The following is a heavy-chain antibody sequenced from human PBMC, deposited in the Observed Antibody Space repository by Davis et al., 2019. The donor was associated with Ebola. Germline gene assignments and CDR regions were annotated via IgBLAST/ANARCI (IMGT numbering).Heavy chain of an antibody. CDR1: GFTFSRYW. CDR2: ISCDGSYK. D-gene: IGHD2-2*01. J-gene: IGHJ5*02. Sequence: GESLKISCAASGFTFSRYWMSWVRQAPGKGLQWMAVISCDGSYKYYADSVRGRFTVSRDNSKNTLYLQMNSLRAEDTAVYYCAKDSYQPLSWFDPWGHGTLVTVSS. CDR3: AKDSYQPLSWFDP. V-gene: IGHV3-30*18.